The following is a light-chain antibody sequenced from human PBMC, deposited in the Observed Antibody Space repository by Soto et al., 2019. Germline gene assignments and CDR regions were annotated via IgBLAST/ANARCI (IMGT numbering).Light chain of an antibody. CDR2: AAS. CDR3: QQSYNTPT. CDR1: QSISSY. V-gene: IGKV1-39*01. Sequence: DIQMTQSPSSLSASVGDRVTITCRASQSISSYLNWYQQKPGKAPKLLIHAASSLQSGVPSRVSGSGSGADFTLTISSLQPEDFATYYCQQSYNTPTFGQGTKVEIK. J-gene: IGKJ1*01.